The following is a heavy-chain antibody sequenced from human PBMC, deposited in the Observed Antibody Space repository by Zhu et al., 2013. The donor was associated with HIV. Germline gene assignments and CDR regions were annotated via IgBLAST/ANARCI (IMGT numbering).Heavy chain of an antibody. J-gene: IGHJ4*02. CDR2: IIPIFGTA. D-gene: IGHD2-2*01. CDR3: ARVGGDCSSTSCYGRWRH. CDR1: GGTFSSYA. V-gene: IGHV1-69*01. Sequence: QVQLVQSGAEVKKPGSSVKVSCKASGGTFSSYAISWVRQAPGQGLEWMGGIIPIFGTANYAQKFQGRVTITADESTSTAYMELSSLRSEDTAVYYCARVGGDCSSTSCYGRWRHWGQGTLVTVSS.